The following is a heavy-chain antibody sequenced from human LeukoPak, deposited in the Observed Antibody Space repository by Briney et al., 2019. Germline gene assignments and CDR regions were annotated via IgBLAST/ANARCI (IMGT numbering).Heavy chain of an antibody. CDR3: ARDATNDFWSGYLRYGMDV. CDR1: GFTFSSYA. V-gene: IGHV3-21*01. CDR2: ISSSSTYT. D-gene: IGHD3-3*01. Sequence: GGSLRLSCAASGFTFSSYAMNWVRQAPGKGLEWVSFISSSSTYTYYADSMKGRFTISRDNAKNSLYLQMNSLRAEDTAVYYCARDATNDFWSGYLRYGMDVWGQGTTVTVSS. J-gene: IGHJ6*02.